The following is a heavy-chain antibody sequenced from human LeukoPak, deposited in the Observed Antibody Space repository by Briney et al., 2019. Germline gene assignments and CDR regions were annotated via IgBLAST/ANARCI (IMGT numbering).Heavy chain of an antibody. V-gene: IGHV4-39*01. CDR2: IYYSGST. CDR1: GGSISSSSYY. CDR3: ARTREVYDFWSGNKYYFDY. D-gene: IGHD3-3*01. Sequence: PSETLSLTCTVSGGSISSSSYYWGWIRQPPGKGLEWIGSIYYSGSTYYNPSLKSRVTISVDTSKNQFSLKLSSVTAADTAVYYCARTREVYDFWSGNKYYFDYWGQGTLVTVSS. J-gene: IGHJ4*02.